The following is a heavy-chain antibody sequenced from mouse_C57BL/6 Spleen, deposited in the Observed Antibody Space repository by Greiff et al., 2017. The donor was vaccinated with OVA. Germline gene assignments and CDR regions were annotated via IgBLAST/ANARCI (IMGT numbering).Heavy chain of an antibody. Sequence: EVQLQQSGPELVKPGASVKISCKASGYSFTDYNMNWVKQSNGKSLEWIGVINPNYGTTSYNQKFKGKATLTVDQSSSTAYMQLNSLTSEDSAVYYGARRAGSSYYWYFDVWGTGTTVTVSS. D-gene: IGHD1-1*01. V-gene: IGHV1-39*01. J-gene: IGHJ1*03. CDR1: GYSFTDYN. CDR3: ARRAGSSYYWYFDV. CDR2: INPNYGTT.